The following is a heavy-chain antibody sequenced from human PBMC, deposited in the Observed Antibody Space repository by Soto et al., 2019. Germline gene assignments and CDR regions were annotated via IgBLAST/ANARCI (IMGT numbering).Heavy chain of an antibody. CDR2: ISYDGSNK. CDR3: AKDQYYYDSSGYYQLHYYYGMDV. V-gene: IGHV3-30*18. D-gene: IGHD3-22*01. CDR1: GFTFSSYG. J-gene: IGHJ6*02. Sequence: QVQLVESGGGVVQPGRSLRLSCAASGFTFSSYGMHWVRQAPGKGLEWVAVISYDGSNKYNADSVKGRFTISRDNSKNTLYLQMNSLRAEDTAVYYCAKDQYYYDSSGYYQLHYYYGMDVWGQGTTVTVSS.